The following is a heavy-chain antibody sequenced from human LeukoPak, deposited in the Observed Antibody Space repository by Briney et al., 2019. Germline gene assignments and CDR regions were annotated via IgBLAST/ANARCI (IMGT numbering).Heavy chain of an antibody. CDR1: GYTFTGYY. D-gene: IGHD3-22*01. V-gene: IGHV1-2*02. Sequence: ASVKVSCKASGYTFTGYYMHWVRQAPGQELEWMGWINPNSGGTNYALKFQGRVTMTRDKSISTAYMELSRLRSDDTAVYYCVRSTHYYDNSGFAYHYFYYMDVWGTGTTVTVSS. CDR3: VRSTHYYDNSGFAYHYFYYMDV. CDR2: INPNSGGT. J-gene: IGHJ6*03.